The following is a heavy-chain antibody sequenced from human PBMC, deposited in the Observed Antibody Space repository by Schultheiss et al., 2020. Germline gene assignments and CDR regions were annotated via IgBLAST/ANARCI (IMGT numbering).Heavy chain of an antibody. Sequence: SQTLSLTCTVSGGSISSGSYYWSWFRQPPGKGLEWIGYIYYSGSTNYNPSLKSRVTISVDTSKNQFSLKLSSVTAADTAVYYCARRNYYDSSGYYYLGMDVWGQGTTVTVSS. CDR1: GGSISSGSYY. CDR3: ARRNYYDSSGYYYLGMDV. CDR2: IYYSGST. V-gene: IGHV4-39*01. J-gene: IGHJ6*02. D-gene: IGHD3-22*01.